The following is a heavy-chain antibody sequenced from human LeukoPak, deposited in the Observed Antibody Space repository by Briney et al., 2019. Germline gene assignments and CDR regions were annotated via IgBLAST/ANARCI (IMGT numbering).Heavy chain of an antibody. CDR1: GYTFTSYD. CDR2: MNPNSGNT. V-gene: IGHV1-8*01. CDR3: ARGPNYYDSSGYYVPPYYYYSMDV. D-gene: IGHD3-22*01. Sequence: ASVKVSCKASGYTFTSYDINWVRQAPGQGLEWMGWMNPNSGNTGYAQKFQGRVTMTRNTSISTAYMELSSLRSEDTAVYYCARGPNYYDSSGYYVPPYYYYSMDVWGQGTTVTVSS. J-gene: IGHJ6*02.